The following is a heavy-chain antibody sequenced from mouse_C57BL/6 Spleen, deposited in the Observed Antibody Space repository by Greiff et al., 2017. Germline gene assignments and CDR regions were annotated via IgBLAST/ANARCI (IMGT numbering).Heavy chain of an antibody. V-gene: IGHV5-15*01. D-gene: IGHD2-4*01. Sequence: EVKLMESGGGLVQPGGSLKLSCAASGFTFSDYGMAWVRPAPRKGPEWVAFISNLAYSIYYADTVTGRFTISRENAKNTLYLEMSSLRSEDTAIYYCARHDYDGFDYWGQGTTLTVSS. CDR1: GFTFSDYG. J-gene: IGHJ2*01. CDR3: ARHDYDGFDY. CDR2: ISNLAYSI.